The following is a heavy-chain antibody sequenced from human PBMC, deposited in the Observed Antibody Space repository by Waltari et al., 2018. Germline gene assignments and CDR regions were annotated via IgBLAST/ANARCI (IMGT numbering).Heavy chain of an antibody. V-gene: IGHV3-30-3*01. CDR2: ISYDGSKK. J-gene: IGHJ4*02. Sequence: QVQLVESGGGVVQPGRSLRLSCAASGFTLTNNAMHWVRQGPGKGLEWVAVISYDGSKKYYANAVKGRFTISRDNSKNTLYLQMSSLRAEDTALYYCAREGPSYSGFDYWGQGSLVTVSS. D-gene: IGHD2-21*01. CDR1: GFTLTNNA. CDR3: AREGPSYSGFDY.